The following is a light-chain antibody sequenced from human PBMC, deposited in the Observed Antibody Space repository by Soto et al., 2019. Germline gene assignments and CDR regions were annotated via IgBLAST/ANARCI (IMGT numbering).Light chain of an antibody. CDR2: EGS. CDR3: SLYGGMV. V-gene: IGLV2-23*01. Sequence: QSALTQPASVSGSPGQSITISCTEVASDVDNFNFVAWYQQHPGEVPKLIMYEGSKRPSGVSNRFSGSKSDNTALLTISVLQPEDEADYYCSLYGGMVFGGGTKVTVL. CDR1: ASDVDNFNF. J-gene: IGLJ2*01.